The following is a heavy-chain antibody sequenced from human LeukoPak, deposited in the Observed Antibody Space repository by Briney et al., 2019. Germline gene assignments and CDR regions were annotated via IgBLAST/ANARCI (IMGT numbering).Heavy chain of an antibody. J-gene: IGHJ3*02. CDR2: IYHSGST. CDR1: GGSISSYY. V-gene: IGHV4-59*03. D-gene: IGHD4-17*01. Sequence: KPSETLSLTCTVSGGSISSYYWSWIRQPPGKGLEWIGEIYHSGSTNYNPSLKSRVTISVDKSQNQFSLKVKSVTAADTAVYYCARKEYGDPSRAFHIWGQGTVVTVSS. CDR3: ARKEYGDPSRAFHI.